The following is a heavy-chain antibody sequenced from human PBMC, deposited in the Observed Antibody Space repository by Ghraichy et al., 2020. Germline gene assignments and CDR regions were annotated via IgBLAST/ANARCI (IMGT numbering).Heavy chain of an antibody. J-gene: IGHJ4*02. CDR3: ARSYVGDYVLATLFDY. Sequence: SETLSLTCTVSGGSISSSSYYWGWIRQPPGKGLEWIGSIYYSGSTYYNPSLKSRVTISVDTSKNQFSLKLSSVTAADTAVYYCARSYVGDYVLATLFDYWGQGTLVTVSS. CDR2: IYYSGST. D-gene: IGHD4-17*01. CDR1: GGSISSSSYY. V-gene: IGHV4-39*07.